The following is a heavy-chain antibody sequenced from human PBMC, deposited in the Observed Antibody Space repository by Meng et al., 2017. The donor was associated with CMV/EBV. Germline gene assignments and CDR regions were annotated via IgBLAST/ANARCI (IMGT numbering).Heavy chain of an antibody. CDR1: TSSSYA. V-gene: IGHV1-69*01. D-gene: IGHD3-3*01. CDR3: ARVFAPNYDFWSGQRFDP. Sequence: TSSSYAISWVRQAPGQGLEWMGGIIPIFGTANYAQKFQGRVTITADESTSTAYMELSSLRSEDTAVYYCARVFAPNYDFWSGQRFDPWGQGTLVTVSS. J-gene: IGHJ5*02. CDR2: IIPIFGTA.